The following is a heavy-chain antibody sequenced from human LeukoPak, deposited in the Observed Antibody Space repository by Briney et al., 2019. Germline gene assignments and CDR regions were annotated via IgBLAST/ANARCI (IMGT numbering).Heavy chain of an antibody. D-gene: IGHD6-13*01. V-gene: IGHV3-23*01. CDR3: AKASISSSWEYYFDY. J-gene: IGHJ4*02. CDR1: GFTFSSYA. CDR2: ISGSGGST. Sequence: GGSLRLSCAASGFTFSSYAMSWVRQAPGKGLEWVSAISGSGGSTYYADSVKGRFTISRDNSKNTLYLQMNSLRAEDTAVYYCAKASISSSWEYYFDYWGQGTLVTVSS.